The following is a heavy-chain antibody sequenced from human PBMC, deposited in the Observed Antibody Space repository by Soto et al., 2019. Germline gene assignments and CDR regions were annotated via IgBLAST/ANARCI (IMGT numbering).Heavy chain of an antibody. CDR1: GGSISSSSYY. V-gene: IGHV4-39*02. Sequence: QLQLQESGPGLVKPSETLSLTCTVSGGSISSSSYYWGWLRQPPGKGLEWIGSIYYSGSTYYNPSLKSRVTISVDTSKNQFSLKLSSVTAADTAVYYCARDGARVTIFGVVTLNWFDPWGQGTLVTVSS. CDR2: IYYSGST. D-gene: IGHD3-3*01. CDR3: ARDGARVTIFGVVTLNWFDP. J-gene: IGHJ5*02.